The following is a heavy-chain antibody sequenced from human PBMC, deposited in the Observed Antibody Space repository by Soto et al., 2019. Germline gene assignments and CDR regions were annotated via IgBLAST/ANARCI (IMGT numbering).Heavy chain of an antibody. D-gene: IGHD2-21*02. J-gene: IGHJ6*02. CDR3: ATANQYYYYYYGMDV. CDR1: GFTFTSSA. Sequence: GASVKVSCKASGFTFTSSAVQWVRQARGQRLEWIGWIVVGSGNTNYAQKFQERVTITRDMSTSTAYMELSSLRSEDTAVYYCATANQYYYYYYGMDVWGQGTTVTVSS. V-gene: IGHV1-58*01. CDR2: IVVGSGNT.